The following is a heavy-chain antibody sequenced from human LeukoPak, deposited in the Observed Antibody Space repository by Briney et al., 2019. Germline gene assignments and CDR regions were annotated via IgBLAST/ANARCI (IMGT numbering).Heavy chain of an antibody. CDR1: GYTLTDLS. J-gene: IGHJ4*02. D-gene: IGHD3-3*01. V-gene: IGHV1-24*01. CDR2: FDPEHGET. CDR3: ARSGWSGPGFDY. Sequence: ASVKVSCKVSGYTLTDLSMHWVRQAPGKGLEWMGGFDPEHGETIYAQKFQGRVTITADESTSTAYMELSSLRSEDTAVYYCARSGWSGPGFDYWGQGTLVTVSS.